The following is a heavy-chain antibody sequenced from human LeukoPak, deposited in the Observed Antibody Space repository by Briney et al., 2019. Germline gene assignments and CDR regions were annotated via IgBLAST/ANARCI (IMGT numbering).Heavy chain of an antibody. V-gene: IGHV3-48*02. CDR3: ARVSAPGTSGWYFGY. J-gene: IGHJ4*02. Sequence: GGSLRLSCAASGFTFSSYGMNWVRQAPGKGLEWVSFISTSSNRIDYADSVKGRFTMSRDNAKNLLYLQMNSLRDEDTAMYYCARVSAPGTSGWYFGYWGQGTLVTVSS. CDR2: ISTSSNRI. D-gene: IGHD6-19*01. CDR1: GFTFSSYG.